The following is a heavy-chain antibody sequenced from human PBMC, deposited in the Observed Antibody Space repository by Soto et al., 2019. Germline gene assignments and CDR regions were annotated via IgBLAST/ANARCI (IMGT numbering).Heavy chain of an antibody. D-gene: IGHD6-13*01. CDR2: IYYSGST. CDR1: GGSISSSSYY. CDR3: ASTTTREVPVVAAAGPTYYGMDV. Sequence: SETLSLTCTVSGGSISSSSYYWGWIRQPPGKGLEWIGTIYYSGSTYYNPSLKSRVTISVDTSKNQFSLKLSSVTAADTAVYYCASTTTREVPVVAAAGPTYYGMDVWGQGTTVTVSS. J-gene: IGHJ6*02. V-gene: IGHV4-39*01.